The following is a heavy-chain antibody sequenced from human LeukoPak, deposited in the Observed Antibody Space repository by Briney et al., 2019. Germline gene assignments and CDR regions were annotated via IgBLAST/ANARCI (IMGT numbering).Heavy chain of an antibody. CDR2: IHHSGST. V-gene: IGHV4-38-2*02. Sequence: KPSETLSLTCTVSGYSISSSYSWGWIRQPPEKGLEWIGSIHHSGSTDYNPSLKSRVTISLDTSTNQFSLRLTSVTAADTAVYYCARNLIPEQLVLNFWGQGTLVTVSS. CDR1: GYSISSSYS. J-gene: IGHJ4*02. D-gene: IGHD6-13*01. CDR3: ARNLIPEQLVLNF.